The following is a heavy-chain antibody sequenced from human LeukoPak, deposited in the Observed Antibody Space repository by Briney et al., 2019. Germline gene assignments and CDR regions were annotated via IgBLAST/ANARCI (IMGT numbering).Heavy chain of an antibody. CDR2: IYHSGST. CDR1: GGSISSGGYY. V-gene: IGHV4-30-2*01. D-gene: IGHD5-12*01. CDR3: ARGLGPRALLVATITGY. J-gene: IGHJ4*02. Sequence: PSQTLSLTCTVSGGSISSGGYYWSWIRQPPGKGLEWIGYIYHSGSTYYNPSLKSRVTISVDRSKNQFSLKLSSVTAADTAVYYCARGLGPRALLVATITGYWGQGTLVTVSS.